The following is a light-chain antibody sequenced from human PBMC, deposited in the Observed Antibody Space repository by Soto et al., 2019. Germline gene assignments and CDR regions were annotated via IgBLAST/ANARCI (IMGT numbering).Light chain of an antibody. CDR2: EVT. CDR1: DSDVGGYNF. J-gene: IGLJ1*01. V-gene: IGLV2-8*01. CDR3: ASYAGGNQV. Sequence: QSVLTQPPSASGSPGQSVTISCTGTDSDVGGYNFVSWYQHHPGKAPKLMIYEVTRRPSGVPDRFSGSKSANTASLTVSGLLAEDEADYYCASYAGGNQVFGTGTKVTVL.